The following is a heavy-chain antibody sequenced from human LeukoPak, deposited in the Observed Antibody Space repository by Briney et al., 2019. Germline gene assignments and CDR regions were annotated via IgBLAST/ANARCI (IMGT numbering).Heavy chain of an antibody. Sequence: ASVKVSCKASGYTFTSYDINWVRQATGQGLEWMGWMNPNSGNTGYAQKFQGRVTMTRNTSISTAYMELSSLRSEDTAVYYCARVKMGVVVAAIDYWGQGTLVTVSS. D-gene: IGHD2-15*01. CDR1: GYTFTSYD. CDR3: ARVKMGVVVAAIDY. CDR2: MNPNSGNT. J-gene: IGHJ4*02. V-gene: IGHV1-8*01.